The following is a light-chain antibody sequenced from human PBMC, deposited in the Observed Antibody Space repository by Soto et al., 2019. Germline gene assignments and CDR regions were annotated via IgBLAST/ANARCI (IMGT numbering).Light chain of an antibody. J-gene: IGLJ1*01. CDR1: SSNIGTNA. CDR2: NNN. V-gene: IGLV1-44*01. CDR3: AAWDDSLNGYV. Sequence: QSVLTQPPSASGTPGQRVTISCSGGSSNIGTNAVNWYQQLPGKAPKLLIYNNNQRPSGVPDRFSGSKSGTSASLAISGLLSEDEADYYCAAWDDSLNGYVFGTGTKGTVL.